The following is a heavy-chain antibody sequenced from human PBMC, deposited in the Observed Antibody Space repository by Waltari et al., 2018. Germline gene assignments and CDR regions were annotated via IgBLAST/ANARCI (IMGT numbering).Heavy chain of an antibody. J-gene: IGHJ6*02. D-gene: IGHD4-17*01. V-gene: IGHV1-69*02. CDR2: IIPILGIA. Sequence: QVQLVQSGAEVQKPGSSVKVSCKASGGTFSRYTISWVRQAPGQGLEWMGRIIPILGIANYAQKFQGRVTITADKSTSTAYMELSSLRSEDTAVYYCARVTGRTVTTRGMDVWGQGTTVTVSS. CDR3: ARVTGRTVTTRGMDV. CDR1: GGTFSRYT.